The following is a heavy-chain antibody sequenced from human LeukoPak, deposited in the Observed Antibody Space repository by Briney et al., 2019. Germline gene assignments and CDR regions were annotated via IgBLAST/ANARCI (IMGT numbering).Heavy chain of an antibody. D-gene: IGHD2-2*01. V-gene: IGHV3-23*01. J-gene: IGHJ6*02. CDR2: ISGRGGST. Sequence: GGSLRLACVAYGFTFISYAMSWDRQAPGKGLEWDSAISGRGGSTYYADSVKGQFTISRDNSKNTLYLQMNSLRAEDTAVDYCAKEGIVVLRAAKVYYYYGMDVWGQGTTVTVSS. CDR3: AKEGIVVLRAAKVYYYYGMDV. CDR1: GFTFISYA.